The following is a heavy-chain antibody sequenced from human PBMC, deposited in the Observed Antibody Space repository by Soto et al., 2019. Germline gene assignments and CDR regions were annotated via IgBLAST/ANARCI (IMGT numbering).Heavy chain of an antibody. D-gene: IGHD2-2*01. CDR3: ARCYGSCFDY. J-gene: IGHJ4*02. V-gene: IGHV4-59*08. CDR2: IYYSGST. Sequence: QVQLQESGPGLVKPSETLSLTCTVSGGSISSYYWSWIRQPPGKGLEWIGYIYYSGSTNYNPSRKSRVTMSVDTSKNQFSLKLSSVTAADTAVYYCARCYGSCFDYWGQGTLVTVSS. CDR1: GGSISSYY.